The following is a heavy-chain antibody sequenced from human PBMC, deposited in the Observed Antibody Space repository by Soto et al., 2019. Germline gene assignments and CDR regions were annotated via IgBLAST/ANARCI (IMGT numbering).Heavy chain of an antibody. D-gene: IGHD3-3*01. V-gene: IGHV3-11*01. J-gene: IGHJ4*02. Sequence: PGGSLRLSCAASGFTFSDYYMSWIRQAPGKGLEWVSYISSSGSTIYYADSVKGRFTISRDNAKNSLYLQMNSLRAEDTAVYYCARVVGPWRGYPTPYYFDYWGQGTLVTVSS. CDR1: GFTFSDYY. CDR2: ISSSGSTI. CDR3: ARVVGPWRGYPTPYYFDY.